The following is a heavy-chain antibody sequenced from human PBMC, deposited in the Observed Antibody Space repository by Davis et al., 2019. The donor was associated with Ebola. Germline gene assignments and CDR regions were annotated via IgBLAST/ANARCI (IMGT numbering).Heavy chain of an antibody. CDR2: ISGDSLYT. V-gene: IGHV3-11*05. Sequence: GESLKISCAASGFTFTDYYMGWIRQAPGKGLEWVSYISGDSLYTNYADSVRGRLTISRDDAKNSLYLQMNSLRPEDTALYYCVKDVSFGYGSGRYYFDYWGQGTLVTVSS. D-gene: IGHD3-10*01. J-gene: IGHJ4*02. CDR1: GFTFTDYY. CDR3: VKDVSFGYGSGRYYFDY.